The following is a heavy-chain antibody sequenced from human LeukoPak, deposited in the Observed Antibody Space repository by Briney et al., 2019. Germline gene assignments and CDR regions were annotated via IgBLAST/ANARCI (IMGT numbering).Heavy chain of an antibody. CDR3: AKALTYYDFWNGFDP. CDR1: GFTFDDYA. D-gene: IGHD3-3*01. CDR2: ISWDGGST. Sequence: PGGSLRLSCAASGFTFDDYAMHWVRQAPGKGLEWVSLISWDGGSTYYADSVKGRFTISRDNSKNSLYLQMSSLRAEDTALYYCAKALTYYDFWNGFDPWGQGTLVTVSS. V-gene: IGHV3-43D*04. J-gene: IGHJ5*02.